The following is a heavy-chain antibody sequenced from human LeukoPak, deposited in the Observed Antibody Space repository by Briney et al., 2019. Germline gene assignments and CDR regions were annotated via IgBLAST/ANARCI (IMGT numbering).Heavy chain of an antibody. CDR2: IIPIFGTA. J-gene: IGHJ6*03. CDR3: AVTSYYYYYMDV. CDR1: GGTFSSYA. D-gene: IGHD4-11*01. V-gene: IGHV1-69*05. Sequence: ASVKVSCKASGGTFSSYAISWVRQAPGQGLEWMGGIIPIFGTANYAQKFQGRVTITTDESTSTAYMELSSLRSEDTAVYHCAVTSYYYYYMDVWGKGTTVTVSS.